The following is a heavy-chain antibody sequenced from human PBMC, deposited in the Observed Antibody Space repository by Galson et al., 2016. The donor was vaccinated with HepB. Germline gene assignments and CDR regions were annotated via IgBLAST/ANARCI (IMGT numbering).Heavy chain of an antibody. Sequence: TLSLTCAVSGGSMKNGGYYWSWIRQYPGKGLEWIGYIHHSGISYHNPSLKGRINIPVDTSKDQFSLNMTSLTAADTAVYYCARLPFARFDHWGQGILVIVSS. V-gene: IGHV4-31*11. CDR3: ARLPFARFDH. D-gene: IGHD3-16*01. CDR1: GGSMKNGGYY. J-gene: IGHJ5*02. CDR2: IHHSGIS.